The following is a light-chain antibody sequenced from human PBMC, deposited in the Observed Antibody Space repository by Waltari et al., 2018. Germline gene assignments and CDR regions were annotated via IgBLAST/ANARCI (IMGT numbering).Light chain of an antibody. J-gene: IGLJ2*01. CDR1: SSDVGDYNY. CDR2: DVS. Sequence: QSALTQPASMSGSPGQSLTLPCTGTSSDVGDYNYVSWYQRHPGNAPKLIIFDVSNRPSGVSNRFSGSKSGDTASLTISGLQAEDEADYYCSSYTSSSTYVVFGGGTKLTVL. V-gene: IGLV2-14*03. CDR3: SSYTSSSTYVV.